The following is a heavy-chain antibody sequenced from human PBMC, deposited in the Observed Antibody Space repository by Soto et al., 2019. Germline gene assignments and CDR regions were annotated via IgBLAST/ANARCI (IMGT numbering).Heavy chain of an antibody. D-gene: IGHD6-13*01. CDR1: GGSFSGYY. J-gene: IGHJ6*02. V-gene: IGHV4-34*01. Sequence: SETLSLTCAVYGGSFSGYYWSWIRQPPGKGLEWIGEINHSGSTNYNPSLKSRVTISVDTSKNQFSLKLSSVTAADTAVYYCARGLRYSSRWRHYGMDVWGQGTTVTVSS. CDR3: ARGLRYSSRWRHYGMDV. CDR2: INHSGST.